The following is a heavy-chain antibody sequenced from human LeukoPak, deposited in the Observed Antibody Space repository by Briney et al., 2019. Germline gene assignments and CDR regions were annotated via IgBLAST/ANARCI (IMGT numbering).Heavy chain of an antibody. D-gene: IGHD6-19*01. CDR2: ICTGGSI. Sequence: SETLSLTCTVSGGSISSSSYYWSWIRQPAGKGLECIGRICTGGSINYNPSLKSRVTMSIHTSKNQFSLNLSSVTAADTAVYYCARARMYSSGWYFDYWGQGTPVTVSS. CDR3: ARARMYSSGWYFDY. CDR1: GGSISSSSYY. V-gene: IGHV4-61*02. J-gene: IGHJ4*02.